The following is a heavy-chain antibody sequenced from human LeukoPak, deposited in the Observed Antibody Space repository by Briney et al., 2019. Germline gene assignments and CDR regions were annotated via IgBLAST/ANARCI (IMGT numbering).Heavy chain of an antibody. CDR2: INHSGST. Sequence: SETLSLTCAVYGGSFSGYYWSWIRQPPGKGLEWIGEINHSGSTNYNPSLKSRVTISVDTSKNQFSLKLSSVTAADTAVYYCARGSEFGERGGDYWGQGTLVTVSS. CDR3: ARGSEFGERGGDY. CDR1: GGSFSGYY. V-gene: IGHV4-34*01. D-gene: IGHD3-16*01. J-gene: IGHJ4*02.